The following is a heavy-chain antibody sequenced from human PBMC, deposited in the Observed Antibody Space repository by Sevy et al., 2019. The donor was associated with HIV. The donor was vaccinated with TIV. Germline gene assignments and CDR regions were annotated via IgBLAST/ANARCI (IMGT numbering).Heavy chain of an antibody. Sequence: GGSLRLSCAASGFTFSNAWMSWVRQAPGKGLEWVGRIKSKTEGATRDFAAPVKGRLLISRDDSRNTVYLQMNSLKTEDTAVYYSTSAVGASDFDYWGQGTLVTGSS. CDR3: TSAVGASDFDY. CDR1: GFTFSNAW. CDR2: IKSKTEGATR. J-gene: IGHJ4*02. V-gene: IGHV3-15*01. D-gene: IGHD1-26*01.